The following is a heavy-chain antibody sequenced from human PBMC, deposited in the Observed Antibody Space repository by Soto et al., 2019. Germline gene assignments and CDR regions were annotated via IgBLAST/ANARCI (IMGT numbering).Heavy chain of an antibody. V-gene: IGHV4-34*01. CDR2: INHSGST. D-gene: IGHD2-21*02. CDR1: GGSFCGYY. CDR3: ARVGKDGGNSNWFDP. Sequence: SETLSLTCAVYGGSFCGYYWSWIRQPPGKGLEWIGEINHSGSTNYNPSLKSRVTISVDTSKNQFSLKLSSVTAADTAVYYCARVGKDGGNSNWFDPWGQGTLVTVS. J-gene: IGHJ5*02.